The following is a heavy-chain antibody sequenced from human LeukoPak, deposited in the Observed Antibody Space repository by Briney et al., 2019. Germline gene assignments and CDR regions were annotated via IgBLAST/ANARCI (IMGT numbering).Heavy chain of an antibody. CDR2: ISGSGGST. J-gene: IGHJ4*02. Sequence: PGGSLRLSCAASGFTFSSYGMSWVRQAPGKGLEWVSVISGSGGSTYYAASVKGRFTISRDNSKNSLYLQMNSLRAEDTAVYYCARVGDGYNSYWGQGTLVTVSS. D-gene: IGHD5-24*01. CDR1: GFTFSSYG. CDR3: ARVGDGYNSY. V-gene: IGHV3-23*01.